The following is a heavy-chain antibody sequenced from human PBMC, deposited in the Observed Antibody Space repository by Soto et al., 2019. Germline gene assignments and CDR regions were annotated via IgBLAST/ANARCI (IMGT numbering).Heavy chain of an antibody. V-gene: IGHV4-61*01. CDR2: IYYSGSA. J-gene: IGHJ6*02. CDR1: GDSVTSVSDY. D-gene: IGHD3-10*01. CDR3: ARGVGFGYYYYHMDL. Sequence: TSETPSLTCTVSGDSVTSVSDYWSWIRQPPGKGLEWIGYIYYSGSADYNPSLGSRVTISIDTSKNQFSLKLTSVTAADTAVYYCARGVGFGYYYYHMDLWGQGTTVTVSS.